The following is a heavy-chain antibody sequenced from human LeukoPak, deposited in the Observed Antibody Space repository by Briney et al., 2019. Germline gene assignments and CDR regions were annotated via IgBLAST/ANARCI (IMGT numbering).Heavy chain of an antibody. Sequence: GGSLRLSCAASGFTFSSYAMSWVRQAPGKGLEWVAHIDKDGSEIYYVDSVKGRFTISRDNAKSSLSLQMDSLRVEDTAVYYCARDKVTYWGQGILVTVSS. CDR3: ARDKVTY. J-gene: IGHJ4*02. V-gene: IGHV3-7*01. CDR1: GFTFSSYA. CDR2: IDKDGSEI.